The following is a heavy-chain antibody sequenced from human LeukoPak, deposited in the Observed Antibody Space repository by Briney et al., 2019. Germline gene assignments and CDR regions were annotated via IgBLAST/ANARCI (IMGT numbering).Heavy chain of an antibody. Sequence: SETLSLTCTVSRGSISRYYWSWIRQPPGKGLEWIGYINYSGSTNYNPSLKSRVTISVDTSKNQFSLKLSSVTAADTAVYYCASLIAAAGTDGWFDPWGQGTLVTVSS. J-gene: IGHJ5*02. CDR2: INYSGST. V-gene: IGHV4-59*01. CDR1: RGSISRYY. D-gene: IGHD6-13*01. CDR3: ASLIAAAGTDGWFDP.